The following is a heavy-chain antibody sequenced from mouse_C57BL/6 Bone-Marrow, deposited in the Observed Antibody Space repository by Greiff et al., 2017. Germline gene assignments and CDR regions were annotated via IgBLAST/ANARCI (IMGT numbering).Heavy chain of an antibody. D-gene: IGHD2-4*01. Sequence: VQLKESGGDLVKPGGSLKLSCAASGFTFSSYGMSWVRQTPDKRLEWVATISSGGSYTYYPDSVKGRFTISRDNAKNTLYLQMSSLKSEDTAMYYCARHDYDYSDYWGQGTTLTVSS. CDR3: ARHDYDYSDY. V-gene: IGHV5-6*01. CDR2: ISSGGSYT. CDR1: GFTFSSYG. J-gene: IGHJ2*01.